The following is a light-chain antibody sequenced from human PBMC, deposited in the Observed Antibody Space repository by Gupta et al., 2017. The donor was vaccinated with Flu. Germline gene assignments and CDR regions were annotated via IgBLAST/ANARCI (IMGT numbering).Light chain of an antibody. CDR1: QSVKSY. CDR3: QRLSNWHPIT. CDR2: DAS. V-gene: IGKV3-11*01. J-gene: IGKJ5*01. Sequence: EIVLTQSPATLSLSPGERATLSCSTIQSVKSYLAWYKQKPGQAPRLLIYDASYSDTGITARFSGSGYGKHLTLTSSSRELEEFAGYYSQRLSNWHPITFGQGTRLEIK.